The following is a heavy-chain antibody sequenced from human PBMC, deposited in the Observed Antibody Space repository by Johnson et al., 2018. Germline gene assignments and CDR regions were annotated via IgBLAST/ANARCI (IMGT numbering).Heavy chain of an antibody. D-gene: IGHD3-22*01. CDR2: IIPIFGTA. Sequence: QVQLVESGAEVKKPGSSVKVSCKASGGTFSSYAISWVRQAPGQGLEWMGGIIPIFGTATYAQKFQGRVTFTADESTSTAYLELSRLRSEDTAVYYCARVSSYYDSSGYYWDHDAFDIWGQGTMVTVSS. CDR1: GGTFSSYA. CDR3: ARVSSYYDSSGYYWDHDAFDI. J-gene: IGHJ3*02. V-gene: IGHV1-69*01.